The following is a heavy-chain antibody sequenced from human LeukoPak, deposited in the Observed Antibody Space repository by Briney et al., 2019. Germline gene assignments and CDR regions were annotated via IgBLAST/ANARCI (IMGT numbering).Heavy chain of an antibody. CDR3: AVRIIPGGYYFDY. D-gene: IGHD3-16*01. CDR2: IYYSGST. CDR1: GGSISSGDYY. J-gene: IGHJ4*02. Sequence: PSQTLSLTCTVSGGSISSGDYYWSWIRQPPGKGLEWIGYIYYSGSTYYNPSLKSRVTISVDTSKNQFSLKLSSVTAADTAVYCCAVRIIPGGYYFDYWGQGTLVTVSS. V-gene: IGHV4-30-4*01.